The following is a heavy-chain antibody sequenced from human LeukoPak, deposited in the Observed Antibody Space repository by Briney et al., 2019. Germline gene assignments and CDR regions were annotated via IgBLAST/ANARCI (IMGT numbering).Heavy chain of an antibody. J-gene: IGHJ4*02. Sequence: ASVKVSCKASGYTFTGYYMHWVRQAPGQGLEWMGWINPNSGGTNYAQKSQGRVTMTRDTSISTAYMELSRLRSDDTAVYYCARVDRRSYSGYDPFDYWGQGTLVTVSS. V-gene: IGHV1-2*02. D-gene: IGHD5-12*01. CDR2: INPNSGGT. CDR3: ARVDRRSYSGYDPFDY. CDR1: GYTFTGYY.